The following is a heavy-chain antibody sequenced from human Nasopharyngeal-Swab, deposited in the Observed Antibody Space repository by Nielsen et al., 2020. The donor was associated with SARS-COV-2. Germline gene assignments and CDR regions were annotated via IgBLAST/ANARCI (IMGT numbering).Heavy chain of an antibody. CDR1: GYTFTGYY. J-gene: IGHJ6*02. CDR2: INPNSGGT. Sequence: ASVKVSCKASGYTFTGYYMHWLRQAPAQGLEWMGRINPNSGGTNYAQKFQGRVTMTRDTSISTAYMELSRLRSDDTAVYYCVRDPTSVAGTGDYYYGMDVWGQGTTVTVSS. CDR3: VRDPTSVAGTGDYYYGMDV. V-gene: IGHV1-2*06. D-gene: IGHD6-19*01.